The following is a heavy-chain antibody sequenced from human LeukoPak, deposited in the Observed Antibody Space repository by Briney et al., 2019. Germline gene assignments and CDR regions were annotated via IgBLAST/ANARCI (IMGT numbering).Heavy chain of an antibody. CDR3: AKGYYDILTGFDS. CDR2: ISDSGGST. V-gene: IGHV3-23*01. J-gene: IGHJ5*01. D-gene: IGHD3-9*01. CDR1: GFTFSSYA. Sequence: GGSLRLSCAASGFTFSSYAMNWVRQAPGKGLEWVSGISDSGGSTYYADPVKGRFTISRDSSKNTLYLQMNSLRAEDTAVYYCAKGYYDILTGFDSWGQGTLVTVSS.